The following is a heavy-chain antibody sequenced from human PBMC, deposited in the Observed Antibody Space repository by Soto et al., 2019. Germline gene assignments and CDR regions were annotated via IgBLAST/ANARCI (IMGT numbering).Heavy chain of an antibody. V-gene: IGHV3-23*01. CDR2: ISGSGGTT. CDR1: GFTFSSYA. J-gene: IGHJ3*02. Sequence: EVQLFESGGGLVQPGGSLRLSCAASGFTFSSYAMSWVRQAPGKGLEWVSAISGSGGTTYYADSVKGRFTFSRDTSKNTLYLQMNSLRAEDTAVYYCAKTANGWFSAFDIWGQGTMVTVSS. CDR3: AKTANGWFSAFDI. D-gene: IGHD6-19*01.